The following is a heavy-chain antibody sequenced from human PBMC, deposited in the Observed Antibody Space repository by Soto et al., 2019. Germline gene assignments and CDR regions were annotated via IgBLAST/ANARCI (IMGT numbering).Heavy chain of an antibody. D-gene: IGHD6-13*01. CDR2: IYSGGNT. CDR3: VRDPPEAAGN. Sequence: PGGSLRLSCAASGFTVSNNYMSWVRQAPGKGLEWVSVIYSGGNTYYADSVKGRFTISRDNSKNTLYLQMNSLRAEDTAVYYCVRDPPEAAGNWGQGTLVTVSS. V-gene: IGHV3-53*01. CDR1: GFTVSNNY. J-gene: IGHJ4*02.